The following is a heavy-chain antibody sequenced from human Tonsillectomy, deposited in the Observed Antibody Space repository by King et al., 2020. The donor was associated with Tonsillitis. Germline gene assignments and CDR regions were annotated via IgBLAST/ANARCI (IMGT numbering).Heavy chain of an antibody. CDR3: APAIRRYGPK. Sequence: VQLQQWGAGLLKPSETLSLTCSVYGGAFSVYYWTLIRQPPGKGLEWIGEINHSGSTNYNPSHKSRVTMSINTSKNQFSLKLSSVTAADTAVYYCAPAIRRYGPKWGQGTLVTVSS. CDR1: GGAFSVYY. D-gene: IGHD4-23*01. J-gene: IGHJ4*02. CDR2: INHSGST. V-gene: IGHV4-34*01.